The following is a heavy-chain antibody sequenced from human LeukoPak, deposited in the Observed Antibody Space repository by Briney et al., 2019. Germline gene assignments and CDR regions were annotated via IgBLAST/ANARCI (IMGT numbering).Heavy chain of an antibody. D-gene: IGHD2-21*02. J-gene: IGHJ4*02. CDR2: IYYSGST. CDR3: ARDDVTGVYFDY. V-gene: IGHV4-59*01. Sequence: SETLSLTCTVSGGSISSYYWSWIRQPPGKGLEWIGYIYYSGSTNYNPSLKSRLTISVDTSKNQFSLKLSSVTAADTAVYYCARDDVTGVYFDYWGQGTLVTVSS. CDR1: GGSISSYY.